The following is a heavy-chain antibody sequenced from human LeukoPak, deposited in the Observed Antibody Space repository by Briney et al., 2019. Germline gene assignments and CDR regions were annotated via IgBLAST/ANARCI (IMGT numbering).Heavy chain of an antibody. J-gene: IGHJ4*02. CDR3: AKTTRDYGLTYFDY. V-gene: IGHV3-53*01. CDR2: IYSGGST. D-gene: IGHD3-10*01. Sequence: GGSLRLSCAASGFTVSSNYMSWVRQAPGKGLEWVSVIYSGGSTYYADSVRGRFTISRDNSKNTLYLQMNSLRAEDTAIYYCAKTTRDYGLTYFDYWGQGTLVTVSS. CDR1: GFTVSSNY.